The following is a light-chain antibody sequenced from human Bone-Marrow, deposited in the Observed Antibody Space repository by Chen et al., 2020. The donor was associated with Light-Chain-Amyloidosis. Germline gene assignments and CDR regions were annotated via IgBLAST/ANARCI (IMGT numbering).Light chain of an antibody. CDR3: RHYYSRPVT. Sequence: IVMTQSPDSLAVSLGERATINCKPSQSVLDSSNKTNYLAWYQQKPGQSPRLLIYWASTRESGVPNRVSGSGYGTDFTRSISSLQTEDLAVYYCRHYYSRPVTFGGGTKVGI. V-gene: IGKV4-1*01. J-gene: IGKJ4*01. CDR2: WAS. CDR1: QSVLDSSNKTNY.